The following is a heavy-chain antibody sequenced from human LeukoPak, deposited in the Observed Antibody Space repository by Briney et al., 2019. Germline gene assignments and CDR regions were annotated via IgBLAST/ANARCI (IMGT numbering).Heavy chain of an antibody. CDR3: TSGPRIAAAQRGY. D-gene: IGHD6-13*01. CDR2: IRSKAYGGTT. V-gene: IGHV3-49*04. Sequence: QTGGSLRLSCTASGFTFGDYAMSWVRQAPGKGLEWVGFIRSKAYGGTTEYAASVKGRFTISRDDSKSIAYLQMNSLKTEDTAVYYCTSGPRIAAAQRGYWGQGTLVTVSS. J-gene: IGHJ4*02. CDR1: GFTFGDYA.